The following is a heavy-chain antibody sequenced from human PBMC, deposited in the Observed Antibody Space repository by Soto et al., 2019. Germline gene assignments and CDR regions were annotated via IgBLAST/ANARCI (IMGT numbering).Heavy chain of an antibody. CDR1: GGSISSGDYY. D-gene: IGHD2-21*01. V-gene: IGHV4-30-4*01. CDR3: ASARTYLLETSWFDP. CDR2: IYYSGST. Sequence: PSETLSLTCTVSGGSISSGDYYWSWIRQPPGKGLEWIGYIYYSGSTYYNPSLKSRVSISIDTSKNQFSLKLSSVTAAAPAVYYCASARTYLLETSWFDPWVQGPLVTVS. J-gene: IGHJ5*02.